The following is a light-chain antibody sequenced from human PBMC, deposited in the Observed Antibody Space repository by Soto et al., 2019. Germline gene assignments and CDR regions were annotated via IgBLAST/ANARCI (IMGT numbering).Light chain of an antibody. V-gene: IGKV1-5*03. CDR3: QQYNSYSPLT. J-gene: IGKJ1*01. Sequence: DIQMTQSPSTLSASVGDRVTITCRASQSVSSWLAWYQHKPGNAPKLLIFKASTLGSGVPSRFSASGSGTEFTLTSSSLQPDDFATYYCQQYNSYSPLTFGQGTKVEIK. CDR1: QSVSSW. CDR2: KAS.